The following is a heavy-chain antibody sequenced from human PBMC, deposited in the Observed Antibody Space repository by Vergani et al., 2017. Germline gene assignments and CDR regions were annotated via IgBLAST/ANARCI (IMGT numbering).Heavy chain of an antibody. J-gene: IGHJ6*02. V-gene: IGHV3-21*04. D-gene: IGHD2-21*01. CDR1: GFTFGSYS. Sequence: VQLVESGGNVVQSGTSLRLSCVASGFTFGSYSVNWVRQAPGKGLEWVSSISGSSSYIFYADSVKGRFTISRDNSKDTLYLQMNSLRVEDTAIYYCAKARDPNCKGGNCYSYYYGLDLWGQGTTVTVSS. CDR3: AKARDPNCKGGNCYSYYYGLDL. CDR2: ISGSSSYI.